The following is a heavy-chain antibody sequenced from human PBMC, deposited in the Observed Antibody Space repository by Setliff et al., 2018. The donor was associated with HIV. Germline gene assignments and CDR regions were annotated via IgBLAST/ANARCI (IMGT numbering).Heavy chain of an antibody. CDR1: GGSISSGSYY. CDR2: IYTSGST. J-gene: IGHJ6*03. CDR3: ARASTGYSSIWYRNGLTYYNYMDV. D-gene: IGHD6-13*01. Sequence: SETLSLTCTVSGGSISSGSYYWSWIRQPAGKGLEWIGRIYTSGSTNYNPSLKRRVSMSVDTSKNQFSLRLSSVTAADTAVFYCARASTGYSSIWYRNGLTYYNYMDVWGRGTKVTVSS. V-gene: IGHV4-61*02.